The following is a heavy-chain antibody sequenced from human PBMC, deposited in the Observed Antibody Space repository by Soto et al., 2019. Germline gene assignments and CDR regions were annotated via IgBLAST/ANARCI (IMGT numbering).Heavy chain of an antibody. V-gene: IGHV4-4*02. CDR1: GGSISSSNW. CDR3: ARSIAARIYGMDV. Sequence: SETLSLTCAVSGGSISSSNWWSWVRQPPGKGLEWIGEIYHSGSTNYNPSLKSRVTISVDKSKNQFSLKLSSVTAADTAVYYCARSIAARIYGMDVWGQGTTVTVSS. D-gene: IGHD6-6*01. CDR2: IYHSGST. J-gene: IGHJ6*02.